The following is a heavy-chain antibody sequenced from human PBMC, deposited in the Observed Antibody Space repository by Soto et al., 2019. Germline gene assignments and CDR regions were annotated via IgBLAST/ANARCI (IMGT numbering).Heavy chain of an antibody. CDR2: IYYHGNT. Sequence: SETLSLTCAVSGGPITSRGYSWGWIRQPPGKTLEWIGTIYYHGNTYSNPSLKSRVTISVDTSNNQLSLKLRSVTAADKAVYYCARHDGFSSGWIFDYWGHGTLLTVSS. CDR3: ARHDGFSSGWIFDY. CDR1: GGPITSRGYS. J-gene: IGHJ4*01. D-gene: IGHD6-19*01. V-gene: IGHV4-39*01.